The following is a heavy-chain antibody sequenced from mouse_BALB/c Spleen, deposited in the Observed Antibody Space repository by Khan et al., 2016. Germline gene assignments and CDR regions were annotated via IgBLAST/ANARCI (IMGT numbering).Heavy chain of an antibody. CDR3: STYDGYFFDY. Sequence: EVQLQESGPSLVKPSQTLSLTCSVTGDSITSGYWNWIRKFPGNKFEYIGYISYSGTTYYNPSLKSRNSITRDTSKNQIYLQLYSVTAEDTATYYCSTYDGYFFDYWGQGTTLTVSS. J-gene: IGHJ2*01. D-gene: IGHD2-3*01. CDR2: ISYSGTT. CDR1: GDSITSGY. V-gene: IGHV3-8*02.